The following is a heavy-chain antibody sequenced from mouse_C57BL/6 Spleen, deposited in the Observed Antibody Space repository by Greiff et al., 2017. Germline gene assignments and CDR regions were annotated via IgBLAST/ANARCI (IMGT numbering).Heavy chain of an antibody. D-gene: IGHD1-1*01. CDR3: ASRAVVDYFDY. Sequence: QVQLMQPGAELVKPGASVKMSCTASGYTFTSYWIPWVKQRPGQGLEWIGDIYPGSGSTNYNEKLKSKATLTVDTSSSTAYMQLSSLTSEDSAVYYCASRAVVDYFDYWGQGTTLTVSS. CDR1: GYTFTSYW. CDR2: IYPGSGST. V-gene: IGHV1-55*01. J-gene: IGHJ2*01.